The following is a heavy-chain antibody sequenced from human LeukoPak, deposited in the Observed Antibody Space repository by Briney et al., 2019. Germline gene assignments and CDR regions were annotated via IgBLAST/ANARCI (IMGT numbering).Heavy chain of an antibody. CDR1: EDTFTYYH. V-gene: IGHV1-46*01. J-gene: IGHJ4*02. CDR2: VYATGGTT. Sequence: ASVKVSCKTSEDTFTYYHIHWVRQAPGQGVEWMGAVYATGGTTINTQNFQGRVTMTRDTSTGTVYMELSSLRFEDTAMYYCATEAPRSYYFDYWGQGILVTVSS. CDR3: ATEAPRSYYFDY.